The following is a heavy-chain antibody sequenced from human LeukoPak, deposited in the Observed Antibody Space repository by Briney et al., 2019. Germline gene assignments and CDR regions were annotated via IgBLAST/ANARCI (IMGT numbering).Heavy chain of an antibody. CDR2: FSSSGSTI. J-gene: IGHJ6*04. CDR3: AELGITMIGGV. V-gene: IGHV3-48*03. D-gene: IGHD3-10*02. Sequence: PGGSLRLSCAASGFTFNNYAMSWVRQAPGKGLEWVSGFSSSGSTIYYADSVKGRFTISRDNAKNSLYLQMNSLRAEDTAVYYCAELGITMIGGVWGKGTTVTISS. CDR1: GFTFNNYA.